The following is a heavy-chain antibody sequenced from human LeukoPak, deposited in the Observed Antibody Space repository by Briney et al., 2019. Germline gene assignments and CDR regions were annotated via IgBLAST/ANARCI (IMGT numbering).Heavy chain of an antibody. CDR3: ARVHPYYYYYYGMDV. CDR1: GGSISSYH. Sequence: SETLSLTCTVSGGSISSYHWSWIRQPPGKGLEWIGYIYYSGSTNYNPSLKSRVTISVDTSKNQFSLKLSSVTAADTAVYYCARVHPYYYYYYGMDVWGQGTTVTVSS. J-gene: IGHJ6*02. V-gene: IGHV4-59*01. CDR2: IYYSGST.